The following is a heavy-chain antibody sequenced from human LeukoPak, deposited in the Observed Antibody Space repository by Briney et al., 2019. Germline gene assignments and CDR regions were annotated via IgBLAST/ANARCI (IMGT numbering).Heavy chain of an antibody. CDR3: AREGELAGYFDY. CDR2: IYTSGST. Sequence: PSETLSLTCTVSGGSISSGSYYWSWIRQPAGKALEWIGRIYTSGSTNYNPSLKSRVTISVDTSKNQFSLKLSSVTAADTAVYYCAREGELAGYFDYWGQGTLVTVSS. J-gene: IGHJ4*02. V-gene: IGHV4-61*02. CDR1: GGSISSGSYY. D-gene: IGHD1-26*01.